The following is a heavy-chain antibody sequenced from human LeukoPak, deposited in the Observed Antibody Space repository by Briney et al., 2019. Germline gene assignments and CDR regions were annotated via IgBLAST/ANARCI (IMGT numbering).Heavy chain of an antibody. Sequence: VKVSCKASGYTFTGYYMHWVRQAPGQGLEWMGWINPNSGGTNYAQKFQGRVTMTRDTSISTAYMELSRLRSDDTAVYYCARDRSTFYRGVGHWFDPWGQGTLVAVSS. CDR2: INPNSGGT. V-gene: IGHV1-2*02. D-gene: IGHD2/OR15-2a*01. CDR3: ARDRSTFYRGVGHWFDP. CDR1: GYTFTGYY. J-gene: IGHJ5*02.